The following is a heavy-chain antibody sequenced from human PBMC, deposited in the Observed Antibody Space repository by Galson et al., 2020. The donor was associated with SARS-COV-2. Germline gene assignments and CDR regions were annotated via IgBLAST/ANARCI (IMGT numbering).Heavy chain of an antibody. Sequence: AGGSLRLSCAASGFTFSIAWMSWVRQAPGKGPEGVGRIKGRSNGGGATDYAAPVKGRFTISRDESKDTLYLQMDSLKTDDTAVYYCATRASFARGFYWGLGTLVTVSS. CDR1: GFTFSIAW. D-gene: IGHD3-3*02. J-gene: IGHJ4*02. CDR3: ATRASFARGFY. V-gene: IGHV3-15*01. CDR2: IKGRSNGGGAT.